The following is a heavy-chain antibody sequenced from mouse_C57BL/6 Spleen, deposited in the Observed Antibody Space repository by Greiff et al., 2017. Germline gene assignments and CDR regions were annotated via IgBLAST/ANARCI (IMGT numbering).Heavy chain of an antibody. CDR1: GYTFTSYW. V-gene: IGHV1-69*01. J-gene: IGHJ4*01. CDR3: ARFLYAMDY. CDR2: IDPSDSYT. Sequence: QVQLQQSGAELVMPGASVKLSCKASGYTFTSYWMHWVKQRPGQGLEWIGEIDPSDSYTNYNQKFKGKSTLTVDKSSSTAYMQLSSLTSEDSAVYYCARFLYAMDYWGQGTTVTVSS.